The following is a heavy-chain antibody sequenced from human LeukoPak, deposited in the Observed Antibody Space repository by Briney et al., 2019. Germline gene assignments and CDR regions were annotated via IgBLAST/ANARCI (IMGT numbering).Heavy chain of an antibody. Sequence: PGGSLRLSCEASGFTFSSYGVHWVRQAPGKGLEWVASIRYDGSNKYYADSVKGRFTISRDNSKNTLSLQMNSLRAEDTAVYYCAKVGRRITILRGVRENNWFDPWGQGTLVAVSS. CDR2: IRYDGSNK. V-gene: IGHV3-30*02. D-gene: IGHD3-10*01. CDR1: GFTFSSYG. CDR3: AKVGRRITILRGVRENNWFDP. J-gene: IGHJ5*02.